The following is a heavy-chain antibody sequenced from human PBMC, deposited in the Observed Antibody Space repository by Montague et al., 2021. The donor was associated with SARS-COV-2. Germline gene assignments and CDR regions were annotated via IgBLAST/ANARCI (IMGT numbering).Heavy chain of an antibody. V-gene: IGHV4-61*02. D-gene: IGHD1-26*01. CDR1: DGSISTGIYY. CDR2: IRTTGHT. CDR3: ARFGSGTLEFDL. J-gene: IGHJ4*02. Sequence: TLSLTCTVSDGSISTGIYYWSWIRQPAGKGLEWIGRIRTTGHTDYNSSLESRVFMSVDTSTNQFSLSLTSVTAADTAVYFCARFGSGTLEFDLWGQGTLVTVSS.